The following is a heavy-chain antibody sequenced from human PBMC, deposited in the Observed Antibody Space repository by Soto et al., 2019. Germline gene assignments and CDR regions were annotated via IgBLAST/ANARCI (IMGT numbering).Heavy chain of an antibody. CDR2: IWYDGSNK. CDR1: GFTFSSYG. Sequence: QVQLVESGGGVVQPGRSLRLSCAASGFTFSSYGMHWVRQAPGKGLEWVAVIWYDGSNKYYADSVKGRFTISRDNSKNTLYLQMNSLRDEDTAVYYCARDQGYGGNGAFGYWGQGTLVTVSS. V-gene: IGHV3-33*01. CDR3: ARDQGYGGNGAFGY. J-gene: IGHJ4*02. D-gene: IGHD4-17*01.